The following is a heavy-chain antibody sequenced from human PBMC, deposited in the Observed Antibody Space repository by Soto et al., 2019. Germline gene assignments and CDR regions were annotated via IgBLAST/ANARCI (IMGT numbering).Heavy chain of an antibody. CDR1: GYTFTGYY. CDR3: ARDSFCSGGSCYFYFDY. D-gene: IGHD2-15*01. V-gene: IGHV1-2*04. Sequence: QVQLVQSGAEVKKPGASVKVSCKASGYTFTGYYMHWVRQAPGQGLEWMGWINPNSGGTNYAQKFQGWVTMPRDTSISTAYMELSRLRSDDTAVYYCARDSFCSGGSCYFYFDYWGQGTLVTVSS. CDR2: INPNSGGT. J-gene: IGHJ4*02.